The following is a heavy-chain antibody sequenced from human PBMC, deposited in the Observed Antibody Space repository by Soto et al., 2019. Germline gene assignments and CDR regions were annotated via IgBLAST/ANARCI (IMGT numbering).Heavy chain of an antibody. J-gene: IGHJ4*02. CDR1: GFTFSNAW. Sequence: LRLSCAASGFTFSNAWMSWVRQAPGKGLEWVGRIKSKTDGGTTDYAAPVKGRFTISRDDSKNTLYLQMNSLKTEDTAVYYCTTEEQWRALDYWGQGTLVTVSS. CDR3: TTEEQWRALDY. V-gene: IGHV3-15*01. D-gene: IGHD6-19*01. CDR2: IKSKTDGGTT.